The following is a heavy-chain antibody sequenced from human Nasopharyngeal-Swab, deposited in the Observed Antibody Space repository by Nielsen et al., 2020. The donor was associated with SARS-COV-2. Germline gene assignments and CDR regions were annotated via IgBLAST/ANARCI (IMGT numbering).Heavy chain of an antibody. CDR2: IRYEGSKK. CDR1: GFSFNNYG. Sequence: GESLKISCTASGFSFNNYGMHWVRQAPGKGLEWVAVIRYEGSKKFYAESVEGRLTISRDYSKSTLYLQMDSLRTEDTAMYYCAKANVLFWFGQFKNDGFDIWGQGTMVAVSS. D-gene: IGHD3-10*01. J-gene: IGHJ3*02. CDR3: AKANVLFWFGQFKNDGFDI. V-gene: IGHV3-30*02.